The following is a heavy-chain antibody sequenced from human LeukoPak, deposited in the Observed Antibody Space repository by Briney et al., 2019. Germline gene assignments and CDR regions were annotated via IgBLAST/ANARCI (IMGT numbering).Heavy chain of an antibody. CDR2: IYPGDSDS. Sequence: PGGSLRLSCAASGFTFSSYWIGWVRQMPGKGLEWMGIIYPGDSDSRYSPSFQGQVTMSVDPSVSAAYLQWGSLQASDTAMYYCARSRLKYSGYYDYWGQGTLVTVSS. D-gene: IGHD5-12*01. CDR1: GFTFSSYW. J-gene: IGHJ4*02. CDR3: ARSRLKYSGYYDY. V-gene: IGHV5-51*01.